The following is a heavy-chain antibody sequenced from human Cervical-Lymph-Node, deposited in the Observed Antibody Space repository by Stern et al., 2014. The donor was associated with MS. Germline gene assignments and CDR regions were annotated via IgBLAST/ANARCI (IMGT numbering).Heavy chain of an antibody. CDR2: IKSDGTYT. J-gene: IGHJ4*02. CDR1: GFTFSSYW. Sequence: EVQLVQSGGGLVQPGGSLRLSCATSGFTFSSYWMHWVRQAPGKGLACVSRIKSDGTYTSYADSVKGRFTISRDNAKNTLYLQMNSLRAEDTAVYYCVRDSDDYALDYWGQGTLVAVSS. D-gene: IGHD4-17*01. V-gene: IGHV3-74*01. CDR3: VRDSDDYALDY.